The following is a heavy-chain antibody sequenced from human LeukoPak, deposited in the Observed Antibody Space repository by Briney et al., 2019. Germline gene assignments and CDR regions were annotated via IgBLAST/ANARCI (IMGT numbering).Heavy chain of an antibody. CDR3: ARAPGIVGTTPFGNY. D-gene: IGHD1-26*01. Sequence: SETLSLTCSVFGGSVSSGSYYWSWLRQSPGKRLEWIGCIYYSGSTNYNPSLRGRVAMSIDTSKNHFSLRLISVTAADTAIYYCARAPGIVGTTPFGNYWGRGTLVTVSS. J-gene: IGHJ4*02. CDR2: IYYSGST. V-gene: IGHV4-61*03. CDR1: GGSVSSGSYY.